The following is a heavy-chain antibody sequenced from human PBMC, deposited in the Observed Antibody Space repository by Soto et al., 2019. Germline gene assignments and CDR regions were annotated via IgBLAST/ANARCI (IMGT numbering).Heavy chain of an antibody. J-gene: IGHJ4*02. V-gene: IGHV3-23*01. CDR3: AKETYGSGWTLDS. CDR2: SSGGGGNT. Sequence: DVQLLESGGGVVQSGGSLRLSCSASGFAFSDYSMHWVRQAPGKGPEWVSASSGGGGNTYYAGSVNGRFTISRDNSRNTLYVQMHSLRDDDTALYYCAKETYGSGWTLDSWGQGTRATVSS. CDR1: GFAFSDYS. D-gene: IGHD6-19*01.